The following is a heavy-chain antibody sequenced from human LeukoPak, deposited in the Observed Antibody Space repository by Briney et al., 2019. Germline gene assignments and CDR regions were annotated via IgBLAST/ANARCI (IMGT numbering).Heavy chain of an antibody. Sequence: SVKVSCKASGGTFISYAISWVRQAPGQGLEWMGGIIPIFGTANYAQKFQGRVTITADESTSTAYMELSSLRSEDTAVYYCARVGSEYYGMDVWGQGTTVTVSS. CDR2: IIPIFGTA. J-gene: IGHJ6*02. CDR1: GGTFISYA. V-gene: IGHV1-69*13. D-gene: IGHD3-10*01. CDR3: ARVGSEYYGMDV.